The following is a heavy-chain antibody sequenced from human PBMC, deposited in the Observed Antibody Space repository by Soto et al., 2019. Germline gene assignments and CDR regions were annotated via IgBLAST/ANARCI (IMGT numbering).Heavy chain of an antibody. V-gene: IGHV3-23*01. Sequence: GGSLGLSCAVSGFTLSSYVMSWVRQAPGKGLEWVSAISGSGGSTYYADSVKGRFTISRDNSKNTLYLQMNSLRADDTAVYYCAKVGYYDSSGHNWFDPWGQGTLVTVSS. J-gene: IGHJ5*02. CDR3: AKVGYYDSSGHNWFDP. CDR2: ISGSGGST. D-gene: IGHD3-22*01. CDR1: GFTLSSYV.